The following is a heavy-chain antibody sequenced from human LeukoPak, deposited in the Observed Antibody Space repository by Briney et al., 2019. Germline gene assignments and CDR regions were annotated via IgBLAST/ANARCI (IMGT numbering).Heavy chain of an antibody. J-gene: IGHJ1*01. CDR3: ARAGGYSRALQY. CDR1: GFTVSSNY. D-gene: IGHD5-18*01. Sequence: GGSLRLSCAASGFTVSSNYMTWVRQAPGKGLECVATIKQDGSEKYYVDSVRGRFTISRDNAKNSLYLQMNSLRGEDTAVYYCARAGGYSRALQYWGQGTPVIVSS. CDR2: IKQDGSEK. V-gene: IGHV3-7*01.